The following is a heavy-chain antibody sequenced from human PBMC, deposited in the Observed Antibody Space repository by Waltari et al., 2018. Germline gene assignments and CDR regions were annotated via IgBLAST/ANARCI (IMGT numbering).Heavy chain of an antibody. D-gene: IGHD6-13*01. CDR3: ATAAGHYYYCYGMDV. CDR1: GYTLTELS. Sequence: QVQLVQSGDEVKKPGASVTVSCKVSGYTLTELSMHWVRQAPGKGLEWMGGFDPEDGEAIYAQKFQGRSTMTEERSTATAYMELSSLRSADTAVYYFATAAGHYYYCYGMDVWGQGTTVTVSS. V-gene: IGHV1-24*01. J-gene: IGHJ6*02. CDR2: FDPEDGEA.